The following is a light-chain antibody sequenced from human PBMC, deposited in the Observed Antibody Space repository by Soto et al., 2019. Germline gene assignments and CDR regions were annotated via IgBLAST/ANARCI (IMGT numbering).Light chain of an antibody. J-gene: IGLJ1*01. CDR3: QSYDSSLSNPSGSGV. CDR2: GNS. V-gene: IGLV1-40*01. Sequence: QSVLTQPPSVSGAPGQRVTISCTGSSSNIGAGYDVHWYQQLPGTAPKLLIYGNSNRPSGVPDRFSGSKSGTSASLAITRLQSEDEADYYCQSYDSSLSNPSGSGVFGTGTKVTVL. CDR1: SSNIGAGYD.